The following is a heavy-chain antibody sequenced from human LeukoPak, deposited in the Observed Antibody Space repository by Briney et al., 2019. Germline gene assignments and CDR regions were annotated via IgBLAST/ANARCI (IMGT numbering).Heavy chain of an antibody. J-gene: IGHJ4*02. CDR3: AKLKSFRGPHDY. Sequence: GGSLRLSCAASGFTFSSYAMSWVRQAPGKGLEWVSAISGSGGSTYYADSAKGRFTISRDDSKNTLYLQMNSLRAEDTAVYYCAKLKSFRGPHDYWGQGTLVTVSS. V-gene: IGHV3-23*01. CDR1: GFTFSSYA. CDR2: ISGSGGST.